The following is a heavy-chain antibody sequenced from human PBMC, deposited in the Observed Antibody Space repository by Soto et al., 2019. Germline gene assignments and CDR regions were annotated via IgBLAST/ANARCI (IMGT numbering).Heavy chain of an antibody. CDR1: GGSFSGYY. D-gene: IGHD2-15*01. J-gene: IGHJ4*02. Sequence: ETLSLTCAVYGGSFSGYYWSWIRQPPGKGLEWIGEINHSGSTNYNPSLKSRVTISVDTSKNQFSLKLSSVTAADTAVYYCAGGPRDIVVVPAGYWGQGTLVTVSS. CDR3: AGGPRDIVVVPAGY. CDR2: INHSGST. V-gene: IGHV4-34*01.